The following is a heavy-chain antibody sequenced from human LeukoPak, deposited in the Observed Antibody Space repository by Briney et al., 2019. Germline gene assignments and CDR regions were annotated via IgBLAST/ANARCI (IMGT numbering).Heavy chain of an antibody. J-gene: IGHJ4*02. V-gene: IGHV1-2*06. Sequence: ASVKVSCKAPGYTFTGYYMHWVRQAPGQGLEWMGRINPNSGGTNYAQKFQGRVTMTRDTSISTAYMELSRLRSDDTAVYYCARAHYGDYGGYYFDYWGQGTLVTFSS. D-gene: IGHD4-17*01. CDR3: ARAHYGDYGGYYFDY. CDR2: INPNSGGT. CDR1: GYTFTGYY.